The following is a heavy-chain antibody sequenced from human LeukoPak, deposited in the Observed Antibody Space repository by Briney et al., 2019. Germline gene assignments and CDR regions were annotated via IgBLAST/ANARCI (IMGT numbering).Heavy chain of an antibody. Sequence: GGSLRLSCAVSGFTFSSYAMSWVRQAPGKGLEWVSAISGSGGSTYYADSVKGRFTTSRDNSKNTLYLQMNSLRAEDTAVYYCAKESWYYYDSSGYYGSDYWGQGTLVTVSS. CDR3: AKESWYYYDSSGYYGSDY. D-gene: IGHD3-22*01. V-gene: IGHV3-23*01. CDR2: ISGSGGST. J-gene: IGHJ4*02. CDR1: GFTFSSYA.